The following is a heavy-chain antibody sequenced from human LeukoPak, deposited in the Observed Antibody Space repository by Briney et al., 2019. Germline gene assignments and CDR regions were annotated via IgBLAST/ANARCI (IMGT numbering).Heavy chain of an antibody. V-gene: IGHV3-23*01. D-gene: IGHD3-16*02. CDR2: ISGSGGST. CDR3: AKDIMITFGGVIAYDAFDI. J-gene: IGHJ3*02. CDR1: GFTFSSYA. Sequence: GGSLRLSCAASGFTFSSYAMSWVRQAPGKGLEWVSAISGSGGSTYYADSVKGRFTISRDNSKNTLYLQMNSLRAEDTAVYYCAKDIMITFGGVIAYDAFDIWGQGTMVTVSS.